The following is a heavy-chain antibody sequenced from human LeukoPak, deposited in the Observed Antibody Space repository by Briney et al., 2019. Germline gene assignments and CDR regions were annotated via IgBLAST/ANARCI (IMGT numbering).Heavy chain of an antibody. CDR1: GFTFSSFG. V-gene: IGHV3-30*18. D-gene: IGHD6-13*01. CDR2: ISYDGSNK. J-gene: IGHJ4*02. CDR3: AKRMGPSIAAADLDY. Sequence: QPGRSLRLSCAASGFTFSSFGMHWVRQAPGKGLEWVAVISYDGSNKYYADSVKGRFTISRDNSKNTLYLQMNNLRPEDTAVYQCAKRMGPSIAAADLDYWGQGTLVIVSS.